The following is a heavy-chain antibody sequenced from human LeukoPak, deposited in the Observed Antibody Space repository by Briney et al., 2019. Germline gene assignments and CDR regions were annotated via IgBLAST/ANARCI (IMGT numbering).Heavy chain of an antibody. V-gene: IGHV3-53*01. CDR1: GFTFSGSA. Sequence: PGGSLRLSCAASGFTFSGSALHWVRQASGKGLEWVSVIYSGGSTYYADSVKGRFTISRDNSKDTLYLQMNSLRVEDTAVYYCANRKDSSGGSVDYWGQGTLVTVSS. CDR2: IYSGGST. J-gene: IGHJ4*02. D-gene: IGHD2-15*01. CDR3: ANRKDSSGGSVDY.